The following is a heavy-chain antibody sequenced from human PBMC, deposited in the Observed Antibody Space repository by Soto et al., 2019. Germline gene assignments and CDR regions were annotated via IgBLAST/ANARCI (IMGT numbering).Heavy chain of an antibody. CDR3: ARGQGVLGP. J-gene: IGHJ5*02. Sequence: SETLSLTCSVSGVSISDYYWSWIRQPPGKGLEWIGYISYSGSTNYNPSLNSRVTISVDMSKKHFSLKLTSVTAADTAVYYCARGQGVLGPWGQGTLVTVSS. V-gene: IGHV4-59*08. CDR2: ISYSGST. CDR1: GVSISDYY. D-gene: IGHD3-16*01.